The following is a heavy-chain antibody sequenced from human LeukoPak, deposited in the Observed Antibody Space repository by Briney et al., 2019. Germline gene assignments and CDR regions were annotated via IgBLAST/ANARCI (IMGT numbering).Heavy chain of an antibody. V-gene: IGHV1-69*06. Sequence: SSVDVSCQPSGGTFSHYAISWLRQAPGQGLAWMGGIIPLFGTAHYPHKFQGRVMITAEKSTSTAYMELSSLRSEDTAVYYCAREATVTGYYNWFDPWGQGTLVTVSS. CDR3: AREATVTGYYNWFDP. J-gene: IGHJ5*02. CDR1: GGTFSHYA. D-gene: IGHD4-17*01. CDR2: IIPLFGTA.